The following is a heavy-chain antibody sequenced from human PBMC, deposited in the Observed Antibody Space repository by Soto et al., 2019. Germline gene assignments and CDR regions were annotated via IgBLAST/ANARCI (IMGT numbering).Heavy chain of an antibody. CDR2: INCNTGGT. CDR3: ARVRSSYLGALFMDV. V-gene: IGHV1-2*04. J-gene: IGHJ6*02. D-gene: IGHD6-13*01. CDR1: GYTFTAYY. Sequence: QVQLVQSGAEVKKPGASVKVSCKASGYTFTAYYIHWVRQAPGQGLEWMGWINCNTGGTNYAQKLQGWVTMTRDPSINTAYMELSRLRSDATALYYCARVRSSYLGALFMDVWGQGTTVTVSS.